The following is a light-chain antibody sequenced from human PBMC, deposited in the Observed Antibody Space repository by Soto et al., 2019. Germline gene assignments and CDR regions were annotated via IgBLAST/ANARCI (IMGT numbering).Light chain of an antibody. CDR3: SSYTSSSTYV. CDR2: EVS. Sequence: QSSLTQPSSGSGSPGQSITIACTGTSSDVGDYNYVSWYQQHPGKAPKLMIYEVSNRPSGVSNRFSGSKSGNTASLAISGLQAEDEADYYCSSYTSSSTYVFRTGTKVNVL. CDR1: SSDVGDYNY. J-gene: IGLJ1*01. V-gene: IGLV2-14*01.